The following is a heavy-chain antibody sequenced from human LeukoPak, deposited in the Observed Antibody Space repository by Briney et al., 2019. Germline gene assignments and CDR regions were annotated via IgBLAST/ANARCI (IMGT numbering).Heavy chain of an antibody. CDR2: IYYSGST. CDR3: AREATRGYSGYDWKFDY. J-gene: IGHJ4*02. CDR1: GGSISSYY. V-gene: IGHV4-59*01. D-gene: IGHD5-12*01. Sequence: PSETLSLTCTVSGGSISSYYWSWTRQPPGKGLEWIGYIYYSGSTNYNPSLKSRVTISVDTSKNQFSLKLSSVTAADTAVYYCAREATRGYSGYDWKFDYWGQGTLVTVSS.